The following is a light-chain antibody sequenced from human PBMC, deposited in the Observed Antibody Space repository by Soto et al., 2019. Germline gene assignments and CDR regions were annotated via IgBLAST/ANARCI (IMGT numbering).Light chain of an antibody. J-gene: IGLJ2*01. CDR3: QSYDSSLSGRVV. CDR2: GNS. V-gene: IGLV1-40*01. Sequence: QSVLTQPPSVSGAPGQRVTISCTGSSSNLVAGYDVHWYQQLPGTAPKLLIYGNSNRPSGVPDRFSGSKSGTSASLAITGLQAEDEADYYCQSYDSSLSGRVVFVGGTKLTVL. CDR1: SSNLVAGYD.